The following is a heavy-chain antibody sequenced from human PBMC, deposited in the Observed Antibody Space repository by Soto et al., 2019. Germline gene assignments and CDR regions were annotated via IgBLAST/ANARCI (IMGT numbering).Heavy chain of an antibody. CDR1: GHTFTTYF. CDR3: ATGRGYYGSGPDMRFDP. Sequence: GASVKVSCKASGHTFTTYFLHWVRQAPGQGLEWMGIIDPSGGSTNYAQKFQGRVTMTWDTSSSTVYMDLNSLRSDDTAVYYCATGRGYYGSGPDMRFDPWGQGTLVTVSS. D-gene: IGHD3-10*01. CDR2: IDPSGGST. V-gene: IGHV1-46*01. J-gene: IGHJ5*02.